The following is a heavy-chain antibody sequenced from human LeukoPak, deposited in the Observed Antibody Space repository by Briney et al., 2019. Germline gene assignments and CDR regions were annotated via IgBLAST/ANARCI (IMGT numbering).Heavy chain of an antibody. D-gene: IGHD5-12*01. CDR1: GGSISSSSYY. CDR3: ARGRGLREKGFDY. V-gene: IGHV4-39*07. CDR2: IYYSGST. J-gene: IGHJ4*02. Sequence: PSETLSLTCTVSGGSISSSSYYWGWIRQPPGKGLEWIGSIYYSGSTNYNPSLKSRVTISVDTSKNQFSLKLSSVTAADTAVYYCARGRGLREKGFDYWGQGTLVTVSS.